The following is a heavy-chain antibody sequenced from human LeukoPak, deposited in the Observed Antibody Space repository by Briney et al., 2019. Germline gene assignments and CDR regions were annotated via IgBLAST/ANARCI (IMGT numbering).Heavy chain of an antibody. CDR3: AGRVTGYSSGYVY. CDR1: GFTFSNYA. D-gene: IGHD5-18*01. J-gene: IGHJ4*02. V-gene: IGHV3-23*01. Sequence: SGGSLRLSCVASGFTFSNYAMSWVRQAPEKGLDWVSVNSGSAHKIRYADSVKGRFTISRDNSENTVYLQMNNLRAEDTALYYCAGRVTGYSSGYVYWGQGTLVTVSS. CDR2: NSGSAHKI.